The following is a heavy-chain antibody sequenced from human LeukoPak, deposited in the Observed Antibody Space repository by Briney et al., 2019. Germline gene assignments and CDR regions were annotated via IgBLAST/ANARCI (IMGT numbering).Heavy chain of an antibody. CDR3: ARGRVVVASAY. D-gene: IGHD3-22*01. Sequence: SETLSLTCTVSGGSISSSSYYWGWIRQPPGKGLEWIGSIYYSGSTYYNPPLKSRVTISVDTSKNQFSPKLSSVTAADTAVYYCARGRVVVASAYWGQGTLVTVSS. CDR1: GGSISSSSYY. V-gene: IGHV4-39*01. CDR2: IYYSGST. J-gene: IGHJ4*02.